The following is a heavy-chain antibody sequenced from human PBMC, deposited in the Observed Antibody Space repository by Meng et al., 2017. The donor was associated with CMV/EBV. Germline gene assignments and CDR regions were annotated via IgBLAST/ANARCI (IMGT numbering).Heavy chain of an antibody. D-gene: IGHD1-7*01. J-gene: IGHJ6*02. CDR2: ISYDVSNK. V-gene: IGHV3-30*14. Sequence: GGSLRPSCAASGFTFSSYVMHWVRQAPGKGLEWVAAISYDVSNKNYADSVRGRFTISRDNSKNTLFVQMNSLRGEDTAVYYCASDGITGTHSYYYVMDVWGQGITVTVSS. CDR3: ASDGITGTHSYYYVMDV. CDR1: GFTFSSYV.